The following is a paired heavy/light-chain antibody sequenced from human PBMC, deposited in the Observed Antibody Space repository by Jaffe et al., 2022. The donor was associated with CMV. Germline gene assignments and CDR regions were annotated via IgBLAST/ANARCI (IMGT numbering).Heavy chain of an antibody. CDR1: GVTFNSYA. CDR2: IIPILGVR. J-gene: IGHJ4*02. Sequence: QVQLVQSGAEVKKPGSSVRVSCKASGVTFNSYAINWVRQAPGQGLEWMGRIIPILGVRNYAQKFQGRVTITAAKSTNTAYMELSSLRSEDTAVYYCARDLLAKTMLEVINHFDSWGQGSLVTVSS. D-gene: IGHD3-22*01. V-gene: IGHV1-69*09. CDR3: ARDLLAKTMLEVINHFDS.
Light chain of an antibody. CDR3: TAWDDSLNGVI. Sequence: QSVLTQPPSASGTPGQRVTISCSGTSSNIESKTVNWYQQLPGTAPKFLIDSNNQRPSGVPDRFSGSKSGTSASLAISGLQSEDEADYYCTAWDDSLNGVIFGGGTKLTVL. CDR1: SSNIESKT. V-gene: IGLV1-44*01. CDR2: SNN. J-gene: IGLJ2*01.